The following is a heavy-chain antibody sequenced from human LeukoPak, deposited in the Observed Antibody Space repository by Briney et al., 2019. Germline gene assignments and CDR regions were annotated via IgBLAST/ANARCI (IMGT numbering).Heavy chain of an antibody. J-gene: IGHJ2*01. CDR3: AKNRDRGVPTYYYDSSGSSHFDL. D-gene: IGHD3-22*01. Sequence: PGGSLRLSCAASGFTFSSYGMHWVRQAPGKGLEWVAVIWYDGSNKYYADSVKGRFTISRDNSKNTLYLQMNSLRAEDTAVYYCAKNRDRGVPTYYYDSSGSSHFDLWGRGTLVTVSS. V-gene: IGHV3-30*02. CDR2: IWYDGSNK. CDR1: GFTFSSYG.